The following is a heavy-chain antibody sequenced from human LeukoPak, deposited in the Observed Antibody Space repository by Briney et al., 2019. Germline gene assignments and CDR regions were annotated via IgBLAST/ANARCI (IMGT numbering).Heavy chain of an antibody. D-gene: IGHD3-16*02. J-gene: IGHJ4*02. CDR3: ARGRFSYDYVWGSYRYTYGSLDY. CDR2: INHSGST. Sequence: SETLSLTCTVSGGSISSYYWSWIRQPPGKGLEWIGEINHSGSTNYNPSLKSRVTISVDTSKNQFSLKLSSVTAADTAVYYCARGRFSYDYVWGSYRYTYGSLDYWGQGTLVTVSS. V-gene: IGHV4-34*01. CDR1: GGSISSYY.